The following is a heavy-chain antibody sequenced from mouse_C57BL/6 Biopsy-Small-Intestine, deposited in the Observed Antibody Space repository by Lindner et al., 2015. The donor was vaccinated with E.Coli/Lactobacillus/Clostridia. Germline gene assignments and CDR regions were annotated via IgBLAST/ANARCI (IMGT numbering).Heavy chain of an antibody. V-gene: IGHV1-81*01. J-gene: IGHJ3*01. CDR2: IYPRSGNT. D-gene: IGHD2-4*01. CDR3: ARVYYDPLLAY. Sequence: VQLQESGAELARPGASVKLSCKASGYTFTSYGISWVKQRTGQGLEWIGEIYPRSGNTYYNEKFKGKATLTADKSSSTAYMELRSLTSEDSAVYFCARVYYDPLLAYWGQGTLVTVSA. CDR1: GYTFTSYG.